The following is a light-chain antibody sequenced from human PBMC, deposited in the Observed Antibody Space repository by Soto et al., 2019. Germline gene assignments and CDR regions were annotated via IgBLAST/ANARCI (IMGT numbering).Light chain of an antibody. V-gene: IGLV2-18*02. CDR2: EVS. Sequence: QSVLTQPPSVYGSPGQSVTISCTGTSSDVGSYNGVSWYQQPPGTAPKFMIYEVSNRPSGVPDRFSGSKSGDTASLTISGLQAEDEADYYCSSYTTSSTYVFGTGTKVTVL. CDR3: SSYTTSSTYV. J-gene: IGLJ1*01. CDR1: SSDVGSYNG.